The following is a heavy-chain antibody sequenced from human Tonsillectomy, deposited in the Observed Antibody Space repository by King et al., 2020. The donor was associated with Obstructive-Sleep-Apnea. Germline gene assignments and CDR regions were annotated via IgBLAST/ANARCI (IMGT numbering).Heavy chain of an antibody. CDR1: GFTFSDYY. V-gene: IGHV3-11*01. J-gene: IGHJ3*02. CDR3: ASRMSDAFDI. Sequence: VQLVESGGGLVKPGGSLRVSCAASGFTFSDYYMSWLRQAPGKGLGWVSYISSSGDPIYYADSVKGRFTITRDNAKNSLFLQMNSLRAEDTAVYYCASRMSDAFDIWGQGTMVTVSS. CDR2: ISSSGDPI.